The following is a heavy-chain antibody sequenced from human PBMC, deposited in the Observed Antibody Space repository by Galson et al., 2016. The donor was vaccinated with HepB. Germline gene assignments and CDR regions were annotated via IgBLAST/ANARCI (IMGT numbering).Heavy chain of an antibody. CDR3: ARGWTVRPDY. Sequence: SVKVSCKASGYTFTDYWLHWVRQAPEQGLEWVGRINPFSGDTKTAQKFQDRVTMTRDTSVSTGYMDLSRLTSDDTAVYFCARGWTVRPDYWGQGTLVTVSS. CDR1: GYTFTDYW. J-gene: IGHJ4*02. V-gene: IGHV1-2*06. CDR2: INPFSGDT. D-gene: IGHD2-15*01.